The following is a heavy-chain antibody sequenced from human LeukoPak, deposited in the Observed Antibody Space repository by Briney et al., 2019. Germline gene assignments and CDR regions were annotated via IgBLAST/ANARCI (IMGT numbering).Heavy chain of an antibody. CDR3: ARPYSSRFGWFDP. Sequence: GGSLRLSCAASGFTFDDYAMHWVRQAPGKGLEWVSGISWNSGSIGYADSVKGRFTISRDNAKNSLYLQMNSLRAEDTAVYYCARPYSSRFGWFDPWGQGTLVTVSS. J-gene: IGHJ5*02. D-gene: IGHD6-13*01. CDR1: GFTFDDYA. CDR2: ISWNSGSI. V-gene: IGHV3-9*01.